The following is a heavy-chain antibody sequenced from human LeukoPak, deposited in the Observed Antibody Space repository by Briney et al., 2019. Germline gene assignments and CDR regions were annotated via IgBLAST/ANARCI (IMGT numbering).Heavy chain of an antibody. J-gene: IGHJ4*02. D-gene: IGHD6-19*01. CDR2: ISKSGDST. CDR1: GFTFSSYA. V-gene: IGHV3-23*01. CDR3: AKLSGWTGWFFDY. Sequence: GGSLRLSCAASGFTFSSYAISWVRQVPGKGLEWVSAISKSGDSTYYADSVKGRFTISRDNSKNTIYLQMNSLRVEDTAVYYCAKLSGWTGWFFDYWGQGTVVTVSS.